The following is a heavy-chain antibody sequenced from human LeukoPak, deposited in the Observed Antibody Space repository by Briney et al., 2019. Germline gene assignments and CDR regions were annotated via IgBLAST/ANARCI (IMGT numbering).Heavy chain of an antibody. CDR3: ARGSNWFDP. Sequence: LRLSCAASGFTFSDYYMSWIRQPPGKGLEWIGYIYHSGSTYYNPSLKSRVTISVDRSKNQFSLKLSSVTAADTAVYYCARGSNWFDPWGQGTLVTVSS. CDR1: GFTFSDYY. J-gene: IGHJ5*02. V-gene: IGHV4-30-2*01. CDR2: IYHSGST.